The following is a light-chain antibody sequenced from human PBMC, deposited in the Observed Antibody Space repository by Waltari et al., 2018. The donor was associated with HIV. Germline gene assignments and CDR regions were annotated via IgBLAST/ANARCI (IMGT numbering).Light chain of an antibody. V-gene: IGLV1-44*01. Sequence: QSVLTQPPSASGTPGQRVTISCSGSSSNIGSNIVNWSQQLPGTSPKLLIYRNNQQPSGVPDRFSGSKSGTSASLAISGLQSEDDAYYYCAAWDDSLNGAVFGGGTKLTVL. CDR2: RNN. CDR1: SSNIGSNI. CDR3: AAWDDSLNGAV. J-gene: IGLJ3*02.